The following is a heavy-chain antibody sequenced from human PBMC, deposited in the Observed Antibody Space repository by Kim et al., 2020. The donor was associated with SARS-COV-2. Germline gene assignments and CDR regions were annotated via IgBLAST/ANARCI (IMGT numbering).Heavy chain of an antibody. CDR3: ARAVSDTAMVEGGNWFDP. Sequence: ASVKVSCKASGYTFTGYYMHWVRQAPGQGLEWMGWINPNSGGTNYAQKFQGWVTMTRDTSISTAYMELSRLRSDDTAVYYCARAVSDTAMVEGGNWFDPWGQGTLVTVSS. J-gene: IGHJ5*02. CDR1: GYTFTGYY. D-gene: IGHD5-18*01. V-gene: IGHV1-2*04. CDR2: INPNSGGT.